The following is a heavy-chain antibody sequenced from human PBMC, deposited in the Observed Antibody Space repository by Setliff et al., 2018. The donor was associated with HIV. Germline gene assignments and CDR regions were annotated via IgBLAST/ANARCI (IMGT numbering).Heavy chain of an antibody. V-gene: IGHV4-38-2*02. CDR3: ARHLLRGYIYIVFDY. CDR1: GGSISSDYC. J-gene: IGHJ4*02. D-gene: IGHD5-18*01. CDR2: THHSGST. Sequence: SETLSLTCTVSGGSISSDYCWGWIRQPPGKGLEWIGSTHHSGSTYYNPSLNSRVTISVDTSKNHFSLKLRPVTAADTAVYYCARHLLRGYIYIVFDYWGQGTLVTVSS.